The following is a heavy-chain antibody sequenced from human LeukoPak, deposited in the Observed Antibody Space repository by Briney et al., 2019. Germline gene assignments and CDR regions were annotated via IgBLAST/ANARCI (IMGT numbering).Heavy chain of an antibody. CDR1: GYTFTGYF. CDR3: ARDRAGTNPSAFDI. Sequence: ASVKVSCKASGYTFTGYFIHWVRQAPGQGLEWMGWINPNSGGTNYAQKFQGRVTMTRDTSISTAYMELSRLRSDDTAVYYCARDRAGTNPSAFDIWGQGTMVTVSS. V-gene: IGHV1-2*02. D-gene: IGHD1-14*01. CDR2: INPNSGGT. J-gene: IGHJ3*02.